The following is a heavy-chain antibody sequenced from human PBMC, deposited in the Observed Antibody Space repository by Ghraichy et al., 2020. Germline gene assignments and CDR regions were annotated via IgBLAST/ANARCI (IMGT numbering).Heavy chain of an antibody. V-gene: IGHV1-18*01. J-gene: IGHJ4*02. CDR2: ISAYNGNT. Sequence: ASVKVSCKASGYTFTSYGISWVRQAPGQGLEWMGWISAYNGNTNYAQKLQGRVTMTTDTSTSTAYMELRSLRSDDTAVYYCARDVAATLLPSTDYWGQGTLVTVSS. CDR3: ARDVAATLLPSTDY. D-gene: IGHD2-15*01. CDR1: GYTFTSYG.